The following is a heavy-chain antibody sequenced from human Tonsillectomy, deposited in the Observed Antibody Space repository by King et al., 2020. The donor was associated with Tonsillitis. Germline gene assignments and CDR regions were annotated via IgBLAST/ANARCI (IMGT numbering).Heavy chain of an antibody. J-gene: IGHJ4*02. CDR3: ARLYGSGSYTPDYFDY. D-gene: IGHD3-10*01. CDR2: IYYSGST. CDR1: GGSISSYY. Sequence: VQLQESGPGLVKPSETLSLTCTVSGGSISSYYWSWIRQPPGKGLEWIGYIYYSGSTNYNPSLKSRVTISVDTSKNQFSLKLSSVTAADPAVYYCARLYGSGSYTPDYFDYWGQGTLVTVSS. V-gene: IGHV4-59*01.